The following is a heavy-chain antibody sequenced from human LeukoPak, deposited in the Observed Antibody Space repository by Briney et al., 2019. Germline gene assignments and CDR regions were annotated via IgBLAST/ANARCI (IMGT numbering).Heavy chain of an antibody. Sequence: GASVKVSCKASGCTVSSYAISWVRQAPGQGLEWMGGVIPIVGTAKYAQKFQGRVTITADEATTTAYMELRSLRSEETAVYYCARATVTTFNWFDPWGQGTVVTVSS. J-gene: IGHJ5*02. CDR1: GCTVSSYA. CDR3: ARATVTTFNWFDP. D-gene: IGHD4-17*01. CDR2: VIPIVGTA. V-gene: IGHV1-69*13.